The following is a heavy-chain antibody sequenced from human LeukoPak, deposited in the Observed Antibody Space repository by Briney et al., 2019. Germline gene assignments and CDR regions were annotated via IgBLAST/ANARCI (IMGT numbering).Heavy chain of an antibody. Sequence: GGSLRLSCAASAFSFSDYNMNWVRQAPGKGLEWVSSITSTGSYIYYADSVKGRFTISRDNAKNSLFLQLNSLRAEDTAVYYCARDPYSGTYSDCYYYYMDVWGKGTTVTVSS. V-gene: IGHV3-21*01. J-gene: IGHJ6*03. D-gene: IGHD1-26*01. CDR2: ITSTGSYI. CDR3: ARDPYSGTYSDCYYYYMDV. CDR1: AFSFSDYN.